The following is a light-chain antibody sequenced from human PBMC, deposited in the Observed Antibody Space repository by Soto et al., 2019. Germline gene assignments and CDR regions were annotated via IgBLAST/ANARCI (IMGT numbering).Light chain of an antibody. Sequence: SVLTQSPGTLSFSPCERATLSCRSSQSVSSSSLAWYQQKPGQAPRLLISGASSRAADIPDRFSGSGSGTEFTLTISSLQSEDFAVYYCQQYNNWPWTFGQGTKVDIK. J-gene: IGKJ1*01. CDR2: GAS. V-gene: IGKV3-20*01. CDR3: QQYNNWPWT. CDR1: QSVSSSS.